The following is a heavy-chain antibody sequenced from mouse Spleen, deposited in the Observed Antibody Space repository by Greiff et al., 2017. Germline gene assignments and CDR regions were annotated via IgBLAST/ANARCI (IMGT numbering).Heavy chain of an antibody. CDR1: GYTFTSYG. V-gene: IGHV1-81*01. Sequence: QVQLQQSGAELARPGASVKLSCKASGYTFTSYGISWVKQRTGQGLEWIGEIYPRSGNTYYNEKFKGKATLTADKSSSTAYMELRSLTSEDSAVYFCASRVWDGAYWGQGTLVTVSA. CDR2: IYPRSGNT. J-gene: IGHJ3*01. D-gene: IGHD4-1*01. CDR3: ASRVWDGAY.